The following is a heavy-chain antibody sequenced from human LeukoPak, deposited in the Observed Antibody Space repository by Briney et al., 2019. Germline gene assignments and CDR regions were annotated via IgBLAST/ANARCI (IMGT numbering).Heavy chain of an antibody. CDR3: ARDWFHSGFLEWLPRGRFFDY. J-gene: IGHJ4*02. V-gene: IGHV4-39*07. CDR2: IYYSGST. D-gene: IGHD3-3*01. Sequence: SETLSLTCTVSGGSISSSSYYWGWIRQPPGKGLEWIGSIYYSGSTYYNPSLKSRVTISVDTSKNQFSLKLSSVTAADTAVYYCARDWFHSGFLEWLPRGRFFDYWGQGTLVTVSS. CDR1: GGSISSSSYY.